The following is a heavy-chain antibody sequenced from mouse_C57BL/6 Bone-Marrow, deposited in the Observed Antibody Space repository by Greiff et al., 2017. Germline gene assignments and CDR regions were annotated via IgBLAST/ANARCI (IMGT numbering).Heavy chain of an antibody. V-gene: IGHV5-6*01. D-gene: IGHD3-3*01. CDR3: ARRGTSWYFEV. CDR1: GFTFTSYG. J-gene: IGHJ1*03. Sequence: EVQVVQSGAELVKPGGSLKLSCAASGFTFTSYGMSWVRQTPDKRLEWVATISGGGSYTYYPDSVKGRFTISRDNANNTQYLQMSSLKSEDTAMYCCARRGTSWYFEVGGTGTTVTVSS. CDR2: ISGGGSYT.